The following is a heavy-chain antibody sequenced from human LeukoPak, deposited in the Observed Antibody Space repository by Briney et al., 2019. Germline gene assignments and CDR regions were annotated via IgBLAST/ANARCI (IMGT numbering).Heavy chain of an antibody. Sequence: GASVKVSCKASGGTFSSYAISWVRQAPGQGLEWMGGIIPIFGTANYAQKFQGRVTITTDESTSTAYMELSSLRSEDTAVYYCARDQGCSSTSCAPHAFDIWGQGTMVTVSS. V-gene: IGHV1-69*05. J-gene: IGHJ3*02. D-gene: IGHD2-2*01. CDR1: GGTFSSYA. CDR3: ARDQGCSSTSCAPHAFDI. CDR2: IIPIFGTA.